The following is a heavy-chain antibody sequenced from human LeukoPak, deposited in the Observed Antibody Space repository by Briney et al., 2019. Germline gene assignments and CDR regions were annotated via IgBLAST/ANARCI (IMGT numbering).Heavy chain of an antibody. CDR3: ARTLAAPALYDAFDI. J-gene: IGHJ3*02. D-gene: IGHD6-6*01. V-gene: IGHV4-34*01. Sequence: SETLSLTCAVYGGSFSGYYWSWIRQPPGKGLEWIGEINHSGSTNYNPSLKSRVTMSVDTSKNQFSLKLSSVTAADTAVYYCARTLAAPALYDAFDIWGQGTMVTVSS. CDR1: GGSFSGYY. CDR2: INHSGST.